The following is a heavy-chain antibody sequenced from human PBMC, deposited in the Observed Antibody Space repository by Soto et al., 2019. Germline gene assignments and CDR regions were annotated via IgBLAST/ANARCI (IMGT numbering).Heavy chain of an antibody. Sequence: QITLKESGPTLVEPTQTLTLTCSFSGFSLTNSGVGVGWFRQAPGKALECLGIIYWDNDRRYNPSLKTRLTIPNDTSKNQFGLTMTYMEPVDTGTYYCAHRVTYYGSWDVGWFDSWGQGTPVTVS. CDR3: AHRVTYYGSWDVGWFDS. CDR2: IYWDNDR. CDR1: GFSLTNSGVG. J-gene: IGHJ5*01. V-gene: IGHV2-5*02. D-gene: IGHD3-22*01.